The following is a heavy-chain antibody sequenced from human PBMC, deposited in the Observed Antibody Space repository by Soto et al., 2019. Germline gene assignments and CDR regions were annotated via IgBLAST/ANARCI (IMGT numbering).Heavy chain of an antibody. CDR2: ISSSGSTV. Sequence: PAGSLSLSCAASGFTFSDYYMSWIRQAPGKGLERVSFISSSGSTVYYADSVKGRFTISMDNAKNSLNVQMNSLRAEDTAVYYGARPPLSGYEGYWGQGTLVTVPS. D-gene: IGHD5-12*01. V-gene: IGHV3-11*04. CDR1: GFTFSDYY. J-gene: IGHJ4*02. CDR3: ARPPLSGYEGY.